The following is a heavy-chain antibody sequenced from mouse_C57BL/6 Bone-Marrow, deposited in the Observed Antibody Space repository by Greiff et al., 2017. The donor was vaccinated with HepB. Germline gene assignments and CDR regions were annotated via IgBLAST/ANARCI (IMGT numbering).Heavy chain of an antibody. CDR3: AREGYTVVGDY. Sequence: EVMLVESGGGLVKPGGSLKLSCAASGFTFSSYAMSWVRQTPEKRLEWVATISDGGSYTYYPDNVKGRFTISRDNAKKNLYLQMSHLKSEDTAMYYCAREGYTVVGDYWGQGTTLTVSS. CDR2: ISDGGSYT. V-gene: IGHV5-4*01. D-gene: IGHD1-1*01. J-gene: IGHJ2*01. CDR1: GFTFSSYA.